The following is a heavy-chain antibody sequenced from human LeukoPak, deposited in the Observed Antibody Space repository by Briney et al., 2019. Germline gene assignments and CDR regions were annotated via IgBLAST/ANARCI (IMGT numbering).Heavy chain of an antibody. V-gene: IGHV4-34*01. CDR3: ARASRYCSSTSCYTGTNWFDP. CDR2: INHSGST. Sequence: PSETLSLTCAVYGGSFSGYYWSWIRQPPGKGLEWIGEINHSGSTNYNPSLKSRVTISVDTYKNQFSLKLSSVTAADTAVYYCARASRYCSSTSCYTGTNWFDPWGQGTLVTVSS. D-gene: IGHD2-2*02. CDR1: GGSFSGYY. J-gene: IGHJ5*02.